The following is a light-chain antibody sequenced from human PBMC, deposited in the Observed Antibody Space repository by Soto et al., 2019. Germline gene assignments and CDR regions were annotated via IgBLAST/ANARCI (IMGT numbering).Light chain of an antibody. V-gene: IGLV2-14*01. CDR2: XXX. CDR1: SSDVGGYNY. J-gene: IGLJ1*01. Sequence: QSALTQPASVSGSPGQSITISCTGTSSDVGGYNYVSWYQQHPGKAPKLMIXXXXXXXXXXSXXXXXSKSGNTASLTISGLXXXXEADYYCSSYTSSSTLFGTGTKLTVL. CDR3: SSYTSSSTL.